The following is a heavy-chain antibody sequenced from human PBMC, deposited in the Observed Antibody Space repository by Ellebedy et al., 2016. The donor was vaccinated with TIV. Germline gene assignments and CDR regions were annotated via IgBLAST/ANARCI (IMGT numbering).Heavy chain of an antibody. D-gene: IGHD6-6*01. CDR3: ATGRLVLDY. CDR1: GFTFSSYW. V-gene: IGHV3-74*01. J-gene: IGHJ4*02. CDR2: INSDGSST. Sequence: GESLKISXAASGFTFSSYWMHWVRQAPGKGLVWVSRINSDGSSTSYADSVKDRFTISRDNAKNTPYLRMNSLRAEDTAVYYCATGRLVLDYWGQGTLVTVSS.